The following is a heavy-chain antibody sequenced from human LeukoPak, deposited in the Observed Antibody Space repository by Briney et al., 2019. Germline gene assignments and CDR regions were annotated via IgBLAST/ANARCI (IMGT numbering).Heavy chain of an antibody. CDR3: ARDIVATKNY. J-gene: IGHJ4*02. CDR1: GFTFSSYA. D-gene: IGHD5-12*01. CDR2: ISYDGSNK. Sequence: GGSLRLSCAASGFTFSSYAMHWVCQAPGKGLEWVAVISYDGSNKYYADSVKGRFTISRDNSKNTLYLQMNSLRAEDTAVYYCARDIVATKNYWGQGTLVTVSS. V-gene: IGHV3-30-3*01.